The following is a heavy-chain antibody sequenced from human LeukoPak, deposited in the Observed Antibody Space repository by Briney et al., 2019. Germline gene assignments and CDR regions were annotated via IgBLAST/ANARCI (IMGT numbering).Heavy chain of an antibody. J-gene: IGHJ3*02. D-gene: IGHD3-22*01. CDR1: GFTFSRYS. Sequence: GGSLRLSCAASGFTFSRYSMNWVRQAPGKGLEWVSYMTSSSTIYYADSVRGRFTISRDNAKNSLYLQMNSLRAEDTAVYYCARDRDYDSSGYYYYAFDIWGQGTMVTVSS. CDR3: ARDRDYDSSGYYYYAFDI. V-gene: IGHV3-21*05. CDR2: MTSSSTI.